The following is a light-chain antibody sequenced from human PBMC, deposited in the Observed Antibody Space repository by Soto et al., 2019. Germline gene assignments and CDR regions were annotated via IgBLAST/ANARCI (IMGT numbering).Light chain of an antibody. CDR1: QTSRSNY. CDR2: GAS. J-gene: IGKJ1*01. Sequence: ETVLTQSPGTLSLSPQERATLSCRASQTSRSNYLAWYRQTPGQAPRLLIYGASNRATGIADRFSGSGSGTDFDRISSRLEPEDFALYYFQQYGSSPWTLGQGTKGEIK. CDR3: QQYGSSPWT. V-gene: IGKV3-20*01.